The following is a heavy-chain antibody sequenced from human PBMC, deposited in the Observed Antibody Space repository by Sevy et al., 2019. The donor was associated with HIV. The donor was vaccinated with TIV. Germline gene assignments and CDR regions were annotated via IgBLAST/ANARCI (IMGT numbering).Heavy chain of an antibody. V-gene: IGHV3-33*01. CDR3: ARDVRGGGTRPGNFHF. J-gene: IGHJ4*02. CDR2: IWNDGSKN. Sequence: GGSLRLSCAASGFTLSSYGMNWVRQAPGKGLEWVAVIWNDGSKNYYADSVKGRFTISRDNSKDTVYLQMDSLRDEDTAIYYCARDVRGGGTRPGNFHFWGQGSLVTVSS. CDR1: GFTLSSYG. D-gene: IGHD3-10*02.